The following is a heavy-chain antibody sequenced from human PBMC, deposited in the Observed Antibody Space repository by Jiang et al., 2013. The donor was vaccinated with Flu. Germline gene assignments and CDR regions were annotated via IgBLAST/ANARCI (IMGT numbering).Heavy chain of an antibody. CDR2: IDWDDDK. J-gene: IGHJ4*02. V-gene: IGHV2-70*11. D-gene: IGHD5-24*01. Sequence: QTLTLTCTFSGFSLSTSGMCVSWIRQPPGKALEWLARIDWDDDKYYSTSLKTRLTISKDTSKNQVVLTMTNMDPVDTATYYCARISVEMATILFDYWGQGTLVTVSS. CDR1: GFSLSTSGMC. CDR3: ARISVEMATILFDY.